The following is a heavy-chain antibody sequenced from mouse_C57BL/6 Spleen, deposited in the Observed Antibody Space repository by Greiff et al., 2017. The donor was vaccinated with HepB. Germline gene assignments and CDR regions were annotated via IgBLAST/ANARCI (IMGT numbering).Heavy chain of an antibody. V-gene: IGHV1-82*01. CDR2: IYPGDGDT. CDR3: ARSMRYDYDWYFDV. D-gene: IGHD2-4*01. CDR1: GYAFSSSW. Sequence: QVQLQQSGPELVKPGASVKISCKASGYAFSSSWMNWVQQRPGKGLEWIGRIYPGDGDTNYNGKLKGKATLTADKSSSTAYMQLSSLTSEDSAVYFCARSMRYDYDWYFDVWGTGTTVTVSS. J-gene: IGHJ1*03.